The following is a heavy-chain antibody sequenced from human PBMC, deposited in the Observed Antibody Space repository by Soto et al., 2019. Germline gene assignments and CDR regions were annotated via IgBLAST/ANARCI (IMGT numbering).Heavy chain of an antibody. CDR1: GYSFTTYG. CDR2: ISGYNGNT. Sequence: ASVKVSCKTSGYSFTTYGISWVRQAPGQGLEWMGWISGYNGNTNYAQNLQGRVTMTTDTSTSTAYMELRSLRSDDAAVYYCAREGPAPYYYYGMDVWGQGSTVTVSS. V-gene: IGHV1-18*01. CDR3: AREGPAPYYYYGMDV. J-gene: IGHJ6*02.